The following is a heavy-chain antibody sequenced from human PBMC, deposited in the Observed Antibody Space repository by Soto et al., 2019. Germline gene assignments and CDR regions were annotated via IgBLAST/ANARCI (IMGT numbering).Heavy chain of an antibody. CDR1: GGSISTYY. CDR2: IHHSGSA. Sequence: QVQLQESGPGLVKPSETLSLTCIVSGGSISTYYWSWIRQPPGKGLEWIGYIHHSGSANLNPSLKSRVTISVDTSKSQSSLKLSSVTAADTAVYYCARHASLTWPTFYFDFWGQGTLVTVSS. J-gene: IGHJ4*02. V-gene: IGHV4-59*08. CDR3: ARHASLTWPTFYFDF. D-gene: IGHD1-1*01.